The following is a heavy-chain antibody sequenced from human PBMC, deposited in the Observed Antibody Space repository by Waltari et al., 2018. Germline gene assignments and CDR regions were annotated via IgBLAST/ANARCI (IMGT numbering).Heavy chain of an antibody. V-gene: IGHV3-74*03. Sequence: EEQLLESGGGLVQPGDSLRLSCAASGFRFSNYWMNWVRQAPGKGLVWVARISKKETSIMYADSVKGRFTISRDNAKNTLYLQMKRLRAEDTAVYYCARLAPRTYRSPVPGRHYYYGMDVWGQGTTVTVSS. CDR2: ISKKETSI. CDR1: GFRFSNYW. CDR3: ARLAPRTYRSPVPGRHYYYGMDV. J-gene: IGHJ6*02. D-gene: IGHD3-10*01.